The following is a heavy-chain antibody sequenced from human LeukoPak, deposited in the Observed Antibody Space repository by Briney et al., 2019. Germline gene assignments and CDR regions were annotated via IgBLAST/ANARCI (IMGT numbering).Heavy chain of an antibody. Sequence: SETLSLTCTASGGSISSYYWSWIRQPPGKGLEWIGYIYYSGSTNYNPSLKSRVTISVDTSKNQFSLKLSSVTAADTAVYYCARIAVADLFDYWGQGTLVTVSS. CDR3: ARIAVADLFDY. D-gene: IGHD6-19*01. CDR2: IYYSGST. J-gene: IGHJ4*02. V-gene: IGHV4-59*08. CDR1: GGSISSYY.